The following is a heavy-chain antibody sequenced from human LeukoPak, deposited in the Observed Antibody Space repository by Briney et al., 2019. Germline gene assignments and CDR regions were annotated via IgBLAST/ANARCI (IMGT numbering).Heavy chain of an antibody. D-gene: IGHD1-26*01. CDR3: ASKQVGATTRPTTIDY. CDR2: VYYSGST. J-gene: IGHJ4*02. V-gene: IGHV4-59*02. Sequence: PSETLSLTCVVSGGSVSGYYWGWIRQPPGRGLEWIGYVYYSGSTNYNPSLKSRVTISVDTSKNQFSLKLSSVTAADTAVYYCASKQVGATTRPTTIDYWGQGTLVTVSS. CDR1: GGSVSGYY.